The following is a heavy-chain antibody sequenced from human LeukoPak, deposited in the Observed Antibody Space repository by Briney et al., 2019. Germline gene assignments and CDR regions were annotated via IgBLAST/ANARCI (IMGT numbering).Heavy chain of an antibody. CDR2: ISFSSAYI. J-gene: IGHJ4*02. D-gene: IGHD5-24*01. V-gene: IGHV3-21*04. CDR3: AKDNESFDGYNFDY. CDR1: GFTFSSYD. Sequence: GGSLRLSCAASGFTFSSYDMNWVRQAPGKGLEWVSSISFSSAYIYYADSLKGRFTISRDNAKNSLYLQMNSLRAEDTALYYCAKDNESFDGYNFDYWGQGTLVTVSS.